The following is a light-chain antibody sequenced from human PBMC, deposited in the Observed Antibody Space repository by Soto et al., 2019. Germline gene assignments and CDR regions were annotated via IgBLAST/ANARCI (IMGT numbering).Light chain of an antibody. V-gene: IGKV3-11*01. CDR3: QQRTDWPQLT. CDR1: QSVSNY. CDR2: DAY. J-gene: IGKJ4*01. Sequence: EIVFTQSPATLPLSPGERATISCRASQSVSNYLAWYQQKAGQAPRLLIYDAYKRATGIPARFSGSGSGTDFTLTISSLEPEDFAVYYCQQRTDWPQLTFGGGTKVDIK.